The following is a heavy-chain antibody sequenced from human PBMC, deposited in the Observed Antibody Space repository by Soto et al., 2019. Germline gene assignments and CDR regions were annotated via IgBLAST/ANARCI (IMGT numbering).Heavy chain of an antibody. D-gene: IGHD4-17*01. CDR3: ARVKVTTVPYRNNWFDP. CDR1: GYTFTSYG. Sequence: ASVKVSCKASGYTFTSYGISWVRQAPGQGLEWMGWISAYNGNTNYAQKLQGRVTMTTDTSTSTAYMELRSLRSDDTAVYYCARVKVTTVPYRNNWFDPWGQRSLVTVSS. V-gene: IGHV1-18*01. J-gene: IGHJ5*02. CDR2: ISAYNGNT.